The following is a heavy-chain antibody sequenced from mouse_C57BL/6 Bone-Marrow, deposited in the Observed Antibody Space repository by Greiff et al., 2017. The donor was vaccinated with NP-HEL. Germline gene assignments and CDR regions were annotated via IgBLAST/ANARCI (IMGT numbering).Heavy chain of an antibody. CDR3: TLITTVVGRVDY. J-gene: IGHJ2*01. CDR2: IRNKANNHAT. V-gene: IGHV6-6*01. D-gene: IGHD1-1*01. CDR1: GFTFSDAW. Sequence: EVHLVESGGGLVQPGGSMKLSCAASGFTFSDAWMDWVRQSPEKGLEWVAEIRNKANNHATYYAESVKGRFTISRDDSKSSVYLQMNSLRAEDTGIYYCTLITTVVGRVDYWGQGTTLTVSS.